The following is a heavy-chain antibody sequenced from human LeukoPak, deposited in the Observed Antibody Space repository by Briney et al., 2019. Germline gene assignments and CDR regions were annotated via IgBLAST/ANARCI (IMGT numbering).Heavy chain of an antibody. D-gene: IGHD5-24*01. Sequence: ASVKVSCKASGYTFTGYYMHWVRQAPGQGLEWMGIIGGSTNYAQKFQGRVTMTRDTSTSTVYMELSSLRSEDTAVYYCARVRDGYNDAYDIWGQGTMVTVHS. CDR2: IGGST. CDR1: GYTFTGYY. J-gene: IGHJ3*02. CDR3: ARVRDGYNDAYDI. V-gene: IGHV1-46*01.